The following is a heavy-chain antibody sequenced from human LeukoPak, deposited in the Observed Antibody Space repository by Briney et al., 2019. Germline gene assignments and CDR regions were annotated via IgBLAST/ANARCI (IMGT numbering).Heavy chain of an antibody. CDR2: IRSQTDGGTT. CDR3: TTEGTGLGYCTSTSCY. D-gene: IGHD2-2*01. J-gene: IGHJ4*02. Sequence: GGSLSLSCAASGFTFTRAWMIWVRQSPGKGLEWVGRIRSQTDGGTTEYAAPVQGRFTISRDDSQNTLYLQMNSLKTAATAMYYCTTEGTGLGYCTSTSCYWGQGTLVTVSS. V-gene: IGHV3-15*01. CDR1: GFTFTRAW.